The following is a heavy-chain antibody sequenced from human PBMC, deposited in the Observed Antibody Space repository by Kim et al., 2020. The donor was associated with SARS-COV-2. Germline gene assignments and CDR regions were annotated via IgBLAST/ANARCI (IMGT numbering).Heavy chain of an antibody. CDR2: INHSGST. J-gene: IGHJ5*02. V-gene: IGHV4-34*01. CDR3: ARGRYSSSWYGPRGWFDP. D-gene: IGHD6-13*01. CDR1: GGSFSGYY. Sequence: SETLSLTCAVYGGSFSGYYWSCIRQPPGKGLEWIGEINHSGSTNYNPSLKSRVTISVDTSKNQFSLKLSSVTAADTAVYYCARGRYSSSWYGPRGWFDP.